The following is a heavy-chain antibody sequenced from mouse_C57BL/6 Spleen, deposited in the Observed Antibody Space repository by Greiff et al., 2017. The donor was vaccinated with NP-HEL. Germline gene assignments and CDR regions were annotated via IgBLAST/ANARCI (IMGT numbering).Heavy chain of an antibody. J-gene: IGHJ1*03. V-gene: IGHV1-59*01. CDR2: IDPSDSYT. CDR3: ARSYYGSSYGYFDV. D-gene: IGHD1-1*01. CDR1: GYTFTSYW. Sequence: QVQLKQPGAELVRPGTSVKLSCKASGYTFTSYWMHWVKQRPGQGLEWIGVIDPSDSYTNYNQKFKGKATLTVDTSSSTAYMQLSSLTSEDSAVYYCARSYYGSSYGYFDVWGTGTTVTVSS.